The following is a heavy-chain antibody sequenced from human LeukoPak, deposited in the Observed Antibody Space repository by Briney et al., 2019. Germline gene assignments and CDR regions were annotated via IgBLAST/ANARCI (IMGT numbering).Heavy chain of an antibody. D-gene: IGHD3-10*01. CDR3: ARSGRGLYYFDY. J-gene: IGHJ4*02. V-gene: IGHV3-74*01. Sequence: GRSLRLSCVASGFTFSTYWMHWVRQAPGKGLVWVSRINSDGNSTSYADSVKGRFTISRDNAKSTLYLQMNSLRAEDTAVYYCARSGRGLYYFDYWGQGALVTVSS. CDR2: INSDGNST. CDR1: GFTFSTYW.